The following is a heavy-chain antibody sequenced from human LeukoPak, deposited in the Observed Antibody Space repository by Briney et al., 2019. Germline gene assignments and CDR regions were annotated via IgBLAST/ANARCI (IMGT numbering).Heavy chain of an antibody. J-gene: IGHJ4*02. Sequence: ASVKVSCKASGYTFTSYGISWVRQAPGQGLEWMGWIGAYNGNTNYAQKLQGRVTMTTDTSTSTAYMELRSLRSDDTAVYYCARDIGYNWNDGADYWGQGTLVTVSS. CDR2: IGAYNGNT. CDR3: ARDIGYNWNDGADY. V-gene: IGHV1-18*01. D-gene: IGHD1-20*01. CDR1: GYTFTSYG.